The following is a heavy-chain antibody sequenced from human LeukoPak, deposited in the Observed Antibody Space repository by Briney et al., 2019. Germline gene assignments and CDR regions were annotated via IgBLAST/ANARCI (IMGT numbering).Heavy chain of an antibody. CDR3: AKDLTIFGVVIIPLDY. Sequence: GRSLRLSCAASGFTFSSYGMHWVRQAPGKGREWGAVIWYGGSNKYYADSVRGRFTISRDNSKNTLYLQMNSLRAEDTAVYYAAKDLTIFGVVIIPLDYWGQGTLVTVSS. V-gene: IGHV3-33*03. CDR2: IWYGGSNK. D-gene: IGHD3-3*01. CDR1: GFTFSSYG. J-gene: IGHJ4*02.